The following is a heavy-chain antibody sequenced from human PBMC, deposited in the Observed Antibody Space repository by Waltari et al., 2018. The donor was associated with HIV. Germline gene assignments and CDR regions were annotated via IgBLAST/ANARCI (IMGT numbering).Heavy chain of an antibody. D-gene: IGHD4-17*01. CDR2: ISYSGST. Sequence: QVQLQESGPGLVKPSQTLSLTCTVSAGSISSGGYYWSWIRQHPGKGLEWIGYISYSGSTDYNPAVKSRVTISVDTSKKQFSLKLSSVTAADTAVYYCARVDTVAPYRYYFDAWGQGTLVTVSS. V-gene: IGHV4-31*03. CDR1: AGSISSGGYY. J-gene: IGHJ4*02. CDR3: ARVDTVAPYRYYFDA.